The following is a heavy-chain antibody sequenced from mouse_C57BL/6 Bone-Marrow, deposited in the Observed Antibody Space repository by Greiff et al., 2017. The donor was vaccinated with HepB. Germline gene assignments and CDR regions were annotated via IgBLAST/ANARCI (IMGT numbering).Heavy chain of an antibody. CDR3: ARHENGGFAY. CDR1: GFTFSDYY. CDR2: ISNGGGST. V-gene: IGHV5-12*01. J-gene: IGHJ3*01. Sequence: DVKLVESGGGLVQPGGSLKLSCAASGFTFSDYYMYWVRQTPEKRLEWVAYISNGGGSTYYTDTVKGRFTISRDNAKNTLYLQMSRLKSEDTAMYYCARHENGGFAYWGQGTLVTVSA.